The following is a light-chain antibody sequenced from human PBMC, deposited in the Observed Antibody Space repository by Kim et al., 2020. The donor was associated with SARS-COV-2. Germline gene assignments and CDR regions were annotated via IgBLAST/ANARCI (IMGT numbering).Light chain of an antibody. CDR1: QSNSMW. Sequence: STRSASVGDSVIITCRASQSNSMWLAWYQQKPGKAPKLLISKASSLQSGVPSRFSGSGSGTQFTLTISSLQPDDFGTYYCQQYDNYFGQGTKLEI. CDR3: QQYDNY. V-gene: IGKV1-5*03. CDR2: KAS. J-gene: IGKJ2*01.